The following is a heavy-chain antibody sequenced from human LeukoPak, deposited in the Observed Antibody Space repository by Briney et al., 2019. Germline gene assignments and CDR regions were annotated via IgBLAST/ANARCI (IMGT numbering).Heavy chain of an antibody. D-gene: IGHD3-10*01. J-gene: IGHJ5*02. CDR1: GGSISSGGYY. CDR3: ARDNLSMVRGGNWFDP. Sequence: SETLSLTCTVSGGSISSGGYYWSWIRQPPGKGLEWIGYIYHSGSTYYNPSLKSRVTISVDTSKNQFSLKLSSVTAADTAVYYCARDNLSMVRGGNWFDPWGQGTLVTVSS. V-gene: IGHV4-30-2*01. CDR2: IYHSGST.